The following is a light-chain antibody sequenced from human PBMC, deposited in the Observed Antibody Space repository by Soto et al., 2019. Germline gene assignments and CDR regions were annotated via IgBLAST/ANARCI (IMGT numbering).Light chain of an antibody. Sequence: ANQLTQSPSSLSASVGDRVTITCRASQAISSALAWYQQKPGKPPKLLIYDASTLQSGVPSRFSGTASGTDFTLTINSLQPEDFAIYYCHQRNSWSPYSFGQGTKLEIK. CDR1: QAISSA. CDR3: HQRNSWSPYS. CDR2: DAS. V-gene: IGKV1-13*02. J-gene: IGKJ2*03.